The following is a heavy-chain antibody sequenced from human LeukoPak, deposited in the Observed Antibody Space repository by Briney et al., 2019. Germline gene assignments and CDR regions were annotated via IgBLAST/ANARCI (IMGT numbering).Heavy chain of an antibody. D-gene: IGHD3-22*01. V-gene: IGHV3-23*01. Sequence: GGSLRLSCAASGFIFNNYGLIWVRQAPGKGLEWVSAISNDGGGTQYADFVKGRFTISRDNSKHTLFLQMNSLRAEDTALYYCAKGSSGYFADLWGQGILVTVSS. J-gene: IGHJ5*02. CDR2: ISNDGGGT. CDR1: GFIFNNYG. CDR3: AKGSSGYFADL.